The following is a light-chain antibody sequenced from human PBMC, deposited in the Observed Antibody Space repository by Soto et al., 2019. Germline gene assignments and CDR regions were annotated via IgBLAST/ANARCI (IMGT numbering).Light chain of an antibody. Sequence: QSALTQPRSVSGSPGQSVTISCTGTSSDVGAYNYVSWYQRHPGKAPKLIISDVTKRPSGVPDRFSGSKSGNTASLTISWLQAEDVADYDCCSYAGSNILIFGGGTKLTVL. CDR2: DVT. CDR3: CSYAGSNILI. CDR1: SSDVGAYNY. V-gene: IGLV2-11*01. J-gene: IGLJ2*01.